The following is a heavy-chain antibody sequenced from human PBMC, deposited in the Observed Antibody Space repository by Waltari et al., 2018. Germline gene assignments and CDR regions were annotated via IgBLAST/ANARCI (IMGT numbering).Heavy chain of an antibody. Sequence: EVQLLESGGGLVQPGGSLRLSCAASGFTFSSYAMTWVRQAPGKGLEWVSAISSSGGSTYYADSVKGRFTISRDNSKNTLYLQMNSLRAEDTALYYCAKRNVGPNPFDYWGQGTLVTVSS. D-gene: IGHD1-26*01. CDR1: GFTFSSYA. CDR2: ISSSGGST. V-gene: IGHV3-23*01. CDR3: AKRNVGPNPFDY. J-gene: IGHJ4*02.